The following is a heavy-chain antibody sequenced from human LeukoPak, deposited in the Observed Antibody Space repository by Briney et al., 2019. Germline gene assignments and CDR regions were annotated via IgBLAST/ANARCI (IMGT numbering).Heavy chain of an antibody. D-gene: IGHD3-10*01. J-gene: IGHJ4*02. V-gene: IGHV1-18*01. Sequence: ASVKVSCKASGYTFTSYGISWVRQAPGQGLEWMGWNSAYNGNTNYAQKLQGRVTMTTDTSTSTAYMELRSLRSDDTAVYYCARGVWFGELLMPIDYWGQGTLVTVSS. CDR2: NSAYNGNT. CDR3: ARGVWFGELLMPIDY. CDR1: GYTFTSYG.